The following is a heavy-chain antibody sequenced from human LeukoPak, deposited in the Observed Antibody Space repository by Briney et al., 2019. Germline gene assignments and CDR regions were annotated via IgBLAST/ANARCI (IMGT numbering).Heavy chain of an antibody. CDR1: GGTFSSYA. V-gene: IGHV1-69*06. D-gene: IGHD2-2*01. CDR2: IIPIFGTA. CDR3: LYQLLLVGFDY. J-gene: IGHJ4*02. Sequence: GASVKVSCKASGGTFSSYAISWVRQAPGQGLEWMGGIIPIFGTANYAQKFQGRVTITADKSTSTAYMELSSLRSEDTAVYYCLYQLLLVGFDYWGQGTLVTVSS.